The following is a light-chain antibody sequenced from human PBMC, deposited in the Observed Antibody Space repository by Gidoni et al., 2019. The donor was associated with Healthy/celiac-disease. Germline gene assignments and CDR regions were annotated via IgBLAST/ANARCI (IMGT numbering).Light chain of an antibody. Sequence: SYELTQPPSVSVSPGQTARITCSGDALPKHYAYWYQQKPGQAPVLVIYKDSERPSGIPERFSGSGSGTTVTLTISGVQTEDEADYYCQSADSSGTYVVFGGGTKLTVL. J-gene: IGLJ2*01. V-gene: IGLV3-25*03. CDR3: QSADSSGTYVV. CDR1: ALPKHY. CDR2: KDS.